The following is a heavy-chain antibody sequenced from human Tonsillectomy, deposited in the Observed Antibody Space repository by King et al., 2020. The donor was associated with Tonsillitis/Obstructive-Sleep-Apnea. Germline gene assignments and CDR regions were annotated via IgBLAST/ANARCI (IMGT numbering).Heavy chain of an antibody. D-gene: IGHD3-3*01. CDR1: GFRFSSYA. J-gene: IGHJ4*02. Sequence: VQLVESGGGLVQPGGSLRLSCAASGFRFSSYAMNWVRQAPGKGLEWVSAISASGYSTYYADSVKGRFTISRDNSKNTLYLQMNSLRAEDTAVYYCAKDAGDFWRGYSHYFDYWGQGTLVTVSS. CDR2: ISASGYST. V-gene: IGHV3-23*04. CDR3: AKDAGDFWRGYSHYFDY.